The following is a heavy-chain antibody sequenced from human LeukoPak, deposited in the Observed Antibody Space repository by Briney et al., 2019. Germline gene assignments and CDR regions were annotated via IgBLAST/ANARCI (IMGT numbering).Heavy chain of an antibody. CDR3: VRVVTTSSGWYHFDD. J-gene: IGHJ4*02. V-gene: IGHV3-72*01. D-gene: IGHD6-13*01. CDR1: GRGITNDY. CDR2: SQTTKPNSCTT. Sequence: SLCLSCAVSGRGITNDYRAWVRPDQEKGMEWVGRSQTTKPNSCTTEYAASVKGRFTISRDDSKNSLYLQLNSLKTEDTAVYYCVRVVTTSSGWYHFDDWGQGTLVTVSS.